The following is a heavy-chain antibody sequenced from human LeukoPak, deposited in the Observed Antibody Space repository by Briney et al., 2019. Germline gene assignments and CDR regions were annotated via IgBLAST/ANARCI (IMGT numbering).Heavy chain of an antibody. D-gene: IGHD5-12*01. J-gene: IGHJ4*02. CDR1: GYTFTGYY. V-gene: IGHV1-2*02. CDR3: ARVPGRLWLRSYFDY. CDR2: INPNSGGT. Sequence: GASVKVSCKASGYTFTGYYMHWVRQAPGQGLEWMGWINPNSGGTNYAQKFQGRVTMTRDTSTSTVYMELSSLRSEDTAVYYCARVPGRLWLRSYFDYWGQGTLVTVSS.